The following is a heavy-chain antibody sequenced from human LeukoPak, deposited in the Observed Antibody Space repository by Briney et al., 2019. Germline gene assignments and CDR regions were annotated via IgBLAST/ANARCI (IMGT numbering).Heavy chain of an antibody. J-gene: IGHJ4*02. CDR1: GYTFTGYY. V-gene: IGHV1-2*02. CDR3: ARASGYSGYDSDY. D-gene: IGHD5-12*01. Sequence: ASVTVSCKASGYTFTGYYMHWVRQAPGQGLEWMGWINPNSGGTNYVQKFQGRVTMTRDTSISTAYMELSRLRSDDTAVYYCARASGYSGYDSDYWGQGTLVTVSS. CDR2: INPNSGGT.